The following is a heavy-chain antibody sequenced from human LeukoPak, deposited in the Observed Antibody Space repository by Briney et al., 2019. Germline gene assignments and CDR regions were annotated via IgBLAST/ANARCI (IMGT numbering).Heavy chain of an antibody. J-gene: IGHJ4*02. CDR3: ARQLDY. V-gene: IGHV4-39*01. Sequence: SETLSLTCTVSGDSISSSLYYWVWIRQPPGKGLEWIGSIYYTGSSYYNPSLKSRVTISVDTSKNQFSLKLSSVTAADTAVYYCARQLDYWGQGTLATVSS. CDR2: IYYTGSS. CDR1: GDSISSSLYY.